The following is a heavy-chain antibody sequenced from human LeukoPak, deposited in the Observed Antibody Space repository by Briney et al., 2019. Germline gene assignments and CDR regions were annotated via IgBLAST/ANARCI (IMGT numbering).Heavy chain of an antibody. D-gene: IGHD2-8*01. CDR3: VMVYARTSYFDY. Sequence: ASVKVSCKASGYTFTSYGISWVRQAPGQGLEWMGWISAYNGNTNYAQKLQGRVTMTTDTSTSTAYMELRSLRSDDTAVYYCVMVYARTSYFDYWGQGTLVTVSS. J-gene: IGHJ4*02. CDR1: GYTFTSYG. V-gene: IGHV1-18*01. CDR2: ISAYNGNT.